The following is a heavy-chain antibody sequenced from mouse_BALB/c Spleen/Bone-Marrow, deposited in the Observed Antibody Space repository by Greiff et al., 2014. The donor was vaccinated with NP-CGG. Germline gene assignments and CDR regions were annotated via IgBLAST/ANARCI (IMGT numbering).Heavy chain of an antibody. J-gene: IGHJ2*01. CDR1: GFTFSSYA. CDR3: ARCYVNYFDYFDY. Sequence: DVHLVESGGDLVKPGGSLKLSCAASGFTFSSYAMSWVRQTPEKRLEWVATISSGGSYTYYPDSVKGRFTISRDNAKNTLYLQMSSLRSEDTAMYYCARCYVNYFDYFDYWGQGTTLTVSS. CDR2: ISSGGSYT. V-gene: IGHV5-9-3*01. D-gene: IGHD2-1*01.